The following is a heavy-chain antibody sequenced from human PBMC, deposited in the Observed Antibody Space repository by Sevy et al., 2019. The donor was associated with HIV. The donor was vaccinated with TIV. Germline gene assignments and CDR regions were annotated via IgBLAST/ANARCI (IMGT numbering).Heavy chain of an antibody. CDR1: GYNFTRYW. Sequence: GESLKISCKVSGYNFTRYWIGWVRQMPGKGLEWLGIFHPGDSESRYSPSFQGQVTIPADKSITTAYLQWSSLKASDTAMYYCARGRASYDFWGQGTLVTVSS. CDR2: FHPGDSES. CDR3: ARGRASYDF. J-gene: IGHJ4*02. V-gene: IGHV5-51*01. D-gene: IGHD3-10*01.